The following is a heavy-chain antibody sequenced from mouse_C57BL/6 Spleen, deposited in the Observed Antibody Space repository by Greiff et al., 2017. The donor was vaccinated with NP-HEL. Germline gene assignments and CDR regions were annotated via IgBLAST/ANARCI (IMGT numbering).Heavy chain of an antibody. J-gene: IGHJ2*01. CDR1: GYTFTSYW. D-gene: IGHD1-1*01. V-gene: IGHV1-55*01. CDR3: AKKGDYYGSSYGYYFDD. CDR2: IYPGSGST. Sequence: QVQLQQPGAELVMPGASVKLSCKASGYTFTSYWMHWVKQRPGQGLEWIGDIYPGSGSTNYNEKFKSKATLTVDTSSSTAYMQLSSLTSEDSAVYDCAKKGDYYGSSYGYYFDDWGQGTTLTVSS.